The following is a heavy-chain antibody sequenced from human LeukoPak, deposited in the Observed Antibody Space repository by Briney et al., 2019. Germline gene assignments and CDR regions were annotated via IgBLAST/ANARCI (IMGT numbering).Heavy chain of an antibody. CDR3: AKGIVPPGGGGDAFDI. CDR1: GYTFTGYY. CDR2: INPNSGGT. Sequence: GASVKVSCKASGYTFTGYYMHWVRQAPGQGVEWMGWINPNSGGTNYAQKFQGRVTLTRDTSISTAYMELSRLRSDETAVYYCAKGIVPPGGGGDAFDIWGQGTMVTVSS. J-gene: IGHJ3*02. D-gene: IGHD2-8*02. V-gene: IGHV1-2*02.